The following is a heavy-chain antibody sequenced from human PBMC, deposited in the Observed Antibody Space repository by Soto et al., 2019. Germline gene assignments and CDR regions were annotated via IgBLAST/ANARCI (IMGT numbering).Heavy chain of an antibody. CDR3: TRDASRDSSARGWFDP. CDR2: ISSNSAYI. V-gene: IGHV3-21*01. CDR1: GSTFRSFT. Sequence: GGSLRLSCAASGSTFRSFTMNWVRQAPGKGLEWVSTISSNSAYIYYTDALRGRFTISRDNAKNSLHLQMNSLRAEDTAVYYCTRDASRDSSARGWFDPWGPGTLVTVSS. J-gene: IGHJ5*02. D-gene: IGHD6-13*01.